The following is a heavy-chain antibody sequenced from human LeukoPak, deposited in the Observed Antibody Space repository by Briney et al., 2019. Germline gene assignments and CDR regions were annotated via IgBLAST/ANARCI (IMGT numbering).Heavy chain of an antibody. CDR3: ARDPPSVPDYMDV. Sequence: SETLSLTCTVSGGSISSSSYYWGWIRQPPGKGLEWIGSIYYSGSTNYNPSLKSRVTISVDTSKNQFSLKLSSVTAADTAVYYCARDPPSVPDYMDVWGKGTTVTVSS. CDR1: GGSISSSSYY. V-gene: IGHV4-39*07. CDR2: IYYSGST. J-gene: IGHJ6*03. D-gene: IGHD2-2*01.